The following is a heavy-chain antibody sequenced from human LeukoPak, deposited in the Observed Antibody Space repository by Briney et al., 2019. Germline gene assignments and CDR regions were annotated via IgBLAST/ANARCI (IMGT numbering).Heavy chain of an antibody. V-gene: IGHV4-38-2*02. CDR1: GSSISSSYF. J-gene: IGHJ4*02. CDR2: ISHSGCT. Sequence: SETLSLTCTVSGSSISSSYFGAWIRQPPGKGLEWIATISHSGCTYYNPSLKSRVTISADTSQNQHSLRLDSVTVADTAVYYCARVNTVMATFDYWGQGTPVTVSS. D-gene: IGHD5-24*01. CDR3: ARVNTVMATFDY.